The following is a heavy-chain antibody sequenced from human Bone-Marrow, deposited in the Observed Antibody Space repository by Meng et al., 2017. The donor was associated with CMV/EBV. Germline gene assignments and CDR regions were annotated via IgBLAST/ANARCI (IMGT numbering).Heavy chain of an antibody. D-gene: IGHD3-9*01. CDR3: ATISKGYYYYGMDV. J-gene: IGHJ6*02. CDR2: INPNSGGT. CDR1: GYTFTSYA. V-gene: IGHV1-2*02. Sequence: ASVKVSCKASGYTFTSYAMHWVRQAPGQRLEWMGWINPNSGGTNYAQKFQGRVTMTRDTSISTAYMELSRLRSDDTAVDYCATISKGYYYYGMDVWGQGTTVTGAS.